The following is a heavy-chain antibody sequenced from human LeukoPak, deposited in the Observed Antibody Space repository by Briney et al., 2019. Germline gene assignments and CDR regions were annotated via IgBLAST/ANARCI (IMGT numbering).Heavy chain of an antibody. J-gene: IGHJ3*02. V-gene: IGHV4-30-4*01. CDR1: GGSISSGDYY. Sequence: PSQTLSLTCTVSGGSISSGDYYWSCIRQPPGKGLEWIGYIYYSGSTYYNPSLKSRVTISVDTSKNQFSLKLSSVTAADTAVYYCARDLHDYGGAFDIWGQGTMVTVSS. CDR2: IYYSGST. CDR3: ARDLHDYGGAFDI. D-gene: IGHD4-17*01.